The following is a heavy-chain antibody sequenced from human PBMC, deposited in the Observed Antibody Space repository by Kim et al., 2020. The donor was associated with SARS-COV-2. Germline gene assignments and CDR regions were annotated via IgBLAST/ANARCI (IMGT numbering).Heavy chain of an antibody. V-gene: IGHV4-39*01. CDR1: GGSISSSSYY. CDR2: IYYSGST. J-gene: IGHJ6*02. D-gene: IGHD6-19*01. CDR3: ARVGYSSVIRYYYYYYGMDV. Sequence: SETLSLTCTVSGGSISSSSYYWGWIRQPPGKGLEWIGSIYYSGSTYYNPSLKSRVTISVDTSKNQFSLKLSSVTAADTAVYYCARVGYSSVIRYYYYYYGMDVWGQGTTVTVSS.